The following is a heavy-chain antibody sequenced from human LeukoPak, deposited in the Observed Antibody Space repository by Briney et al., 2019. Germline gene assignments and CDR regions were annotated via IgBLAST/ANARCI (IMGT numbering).Heavy chain of an antibody. CDR1: GGSISSYY. CDR2: IYYSGST. D-gene: IGHD1-26*01. J-gene: IGHJ3*02. V-gene: IGHV4-59*01. Sequence: PSETLSLACTVSGGSISSYYWSWIRQPPGKGLEWIGYIYYSGSTNYNPSLKSRVTISVDTSKNQFSLKLSSVTAADTAVYYCARGPYSGSYLEGFRALDIWGQGTMVTVSS. CDR3: ARGPYSGSYLEGFRALDI.